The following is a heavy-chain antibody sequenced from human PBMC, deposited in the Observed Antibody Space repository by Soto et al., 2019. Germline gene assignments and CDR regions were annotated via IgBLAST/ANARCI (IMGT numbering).Heavy chain of an antibody. Sequence: QVQLVQSGAEVKKPGSSVKVSCKTSGGTFRTSAISWVRQAPGQGLEWMGGIMPVFSTPDYAQKFQGRVTITADESTGTDYMELSSLRSEDTAVYYCARDKDRQQLGGNYYYIRDVWGQGTTVTVSS. CDR1: GGTFRTSA. V-gene: IGHV1-69*12. CDR3: ARDKDRQQLGGNYYYIRDV. CDR2: IMPVFSTP. D-gene: IGHD3-3*02. J-gene: IGHJ6*01.